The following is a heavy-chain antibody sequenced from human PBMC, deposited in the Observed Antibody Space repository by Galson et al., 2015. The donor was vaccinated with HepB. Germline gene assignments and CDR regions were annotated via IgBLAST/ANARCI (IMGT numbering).Heavy chain of an antibody. CDR2: IKQDGSEK. CDR1: GFTFSSYW. J-gene: IGHJ4*02. Sequence: SLRLSCAASGFTFSSYWMSWVRQAPGKGLEWVANIKQDGSEKYYVDSVKGRFAISRDNAKNSLYLQMNSLRAEDTAVYYCARAWVTTFLNRSDYWGQGTLVTVSS. D-gene: IGHD4-17*01. CDR3: ARAWVTTFLNRSDY. V-gene: IGHV3-7*03.